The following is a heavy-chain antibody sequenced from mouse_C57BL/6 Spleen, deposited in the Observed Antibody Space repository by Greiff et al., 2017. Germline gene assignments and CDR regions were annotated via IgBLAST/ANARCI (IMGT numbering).Heavy chain of an antibody. Sequence: EVKVVESGGGLVQPGGSLSLSCAASGFTFTDYYMSWVRQPPGKALVWLGFIRNKANGYTTEYSAPVKGRFTISRDNSQSFLYLQMNALRAEYSSTYCCARYWGGFDYWGQGTTLTVSS. CDR2: IRNKANGYTT. CDR1: GFTFTDYY. V-gene: IGHV7-3*01. CDR3: ARYWGGFDY. J-gene: IGHJ2*01.